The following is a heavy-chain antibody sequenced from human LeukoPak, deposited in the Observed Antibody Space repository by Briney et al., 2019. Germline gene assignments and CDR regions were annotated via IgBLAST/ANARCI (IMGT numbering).Heavy chain of an antibody. V-gene: IGHV4-4*07. CDR3: ARVRSQGYFDL. CDR2: IYTSGST. J-gene: IGHJ2*01. Sequence: PSETLSLTCTVSVRPISSYYWRWLRQPAGEGLEMIRRIYTSGSTHYNPSLKSRVTISVDKSKNQFSLKLSSVTASDTAVYYCARVRSQGYFDLWGRGTLVTVSS. CDR1: VRPISSYY. D-gene: IGHD4-17*01.